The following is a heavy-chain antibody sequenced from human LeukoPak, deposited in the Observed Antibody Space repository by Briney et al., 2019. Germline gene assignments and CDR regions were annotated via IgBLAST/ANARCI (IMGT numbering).Heavy chain of an antibody. CDR1: GFTFTSYA. J-gene: IGHJ4*02. CDR2: ASGSGGST. Sequence: PGGSLRLSCAASGFTFTSYAMSWVRQAPGKGLERVSAASGSGGSTFYADSVKGRFTNSRDNSKNTLYLQMNSLRAEDTAIYYCAKDRDLTGDRKPGYFDCWGQGTLVTVSS. D-gene: IGHD7-27*01. CDR3: AKDRDLTGDRKPGYFDC. V-gene: IGHV3-23*01.